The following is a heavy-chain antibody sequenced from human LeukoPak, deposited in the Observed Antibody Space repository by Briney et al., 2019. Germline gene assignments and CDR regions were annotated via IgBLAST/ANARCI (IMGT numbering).Heavy chain of an antibody. D-gene: IGHD5-24*01. Sequence: GGSLRLSCAASGFTFSSYAMNWVRQAPGKGLEWVSHISGSGISTYYADSVKGRFTFSRDNSKNTLYLQMNSLRAEDTAVYYCAKGRDGYNFGVDYWGQGTLVTVSS. CDR1: GFTFSSYA. V-gene: IGHV3-23*01. CDR3: AKGRDGYNFGVDY. CDR2: ISGSGIST. J-gene: IGHJ4*02.